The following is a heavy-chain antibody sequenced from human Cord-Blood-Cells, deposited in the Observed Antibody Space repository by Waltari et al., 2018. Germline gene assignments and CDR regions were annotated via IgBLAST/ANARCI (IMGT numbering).Heavy chain of an antibody. D-gene: IGHD7-27*01. CDR3: ARGGKLGIYFGAFDI. J-gene: IGHJ3*02. CDR2: MNRGGGP. Sequence: VQLVEAGGGWVQTLGFLRLSGAATGATVRSNYMGMVRPAPGKGLDWVSVMNRGGGPTSADSVKGRLTIPRHNSKNTLYLQMNSLGAEDTAVYYCARGGKLGIYFGAFDIWGQGTMVPVSS. V-gene: IGHV3-53*04. CDR1: GATVRSNY.